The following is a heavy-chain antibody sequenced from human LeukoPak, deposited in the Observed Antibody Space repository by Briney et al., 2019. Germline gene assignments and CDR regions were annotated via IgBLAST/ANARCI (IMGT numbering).Heavy chain of an antibody. CDR2: ISYDGSNK. CDR3: AKGPTLGYYDSSYDAFDI. CDR1: GFTFSSYG. D-gene: IGHD3-22*01. V-gene: IGHV3-30*18. J-gene: IGHJ3*02. Sequence: GGSLRLSCAASGFTFSSYGMHWVRQAPGKGLEWVAVISYDGSNKYYADSVKGRFTISRDNSKNTLYLQMNSLRAEDTAVYYCAKGPTLGYYDSSYDAFDIWGQGTMVTVSS.